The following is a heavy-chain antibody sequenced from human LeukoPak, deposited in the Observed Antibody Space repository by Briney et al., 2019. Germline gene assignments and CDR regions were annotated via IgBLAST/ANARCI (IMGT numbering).Heavy chain of an antibody. CDR2: IYHSGST. D-gene: IGHD5-18*01. CDR1: GYSISSGYY. J-gene: IGHJ4*02. CDR3: ARESLYSYGFN. Sequence: PSETLSLTCAVSGYSISSGYYWGWIRQPPGKGLEWIGSIYHSGSTYYNPSLKSRVTISVDTSKNQFSLKLSSVTAADTAVYYCARESLYSYGFNWGQGTLVTVSS. V-gene: IGHV4-38-2*02.